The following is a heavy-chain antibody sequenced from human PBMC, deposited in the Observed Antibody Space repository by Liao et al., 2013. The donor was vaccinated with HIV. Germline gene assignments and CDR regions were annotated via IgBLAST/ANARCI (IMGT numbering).Heavy chain of an antibody. Sequence: QVQLQESGPGLVKPSETLSLTCTVSGGSISYYYWSWIRQPAGKGLEWIGRIYTTGGTNLNPSLKSRITMSVDESKNHFSLRLTSVTDADTAIYFCASGANLHYYYMDDWGEGPTVTVSS. J-gene: IGHJ6*03. CDR2: IYTTGGT. V-gene: IGHV4-4*07. CDR3: ASGANLHYYYMDD. CDR1: GGSISYYY. D-gene: IGHD4/OR15-4a*01.